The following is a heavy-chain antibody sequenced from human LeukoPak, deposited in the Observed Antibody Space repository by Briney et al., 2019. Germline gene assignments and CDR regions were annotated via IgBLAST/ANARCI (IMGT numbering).Heavy chain of an antibody. CDR3: ARDYSSGPLANFDY. J-gene: IGHJ4*02. Sequence: ASVKVSCKASGYTFSSYDFQWVRQATGQGLEWMGWINPNSGGTNYAQKFQGRVTMTRDTSISTAYMELSRLRSDDTAVYYCARDYSSGPLANFDYWGQGTLVTVSS. CDR2: INPNSGGT. V-gene: IGHV1-2*02. D-gene: IGHD6-19*01. CDR1: GYTFSSYD.